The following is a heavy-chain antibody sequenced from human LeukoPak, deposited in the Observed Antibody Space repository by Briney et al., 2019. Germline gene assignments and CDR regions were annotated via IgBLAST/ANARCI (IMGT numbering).Heavy chain of an antibody. CDR2: IIPIIGIT. D-gene: IGHD2-2*01. J-gene: IGHJ6*03. V-gene: IGHV1-69*04. CDR1: GGTFSSNA. CDR3: ARAPDIVVVPAATTPYYYYYYMDV. Sequence: ASVKVSCKASGGTFSSNAISWVRRAPGQGLEWMGRIIPIIGITNYAQKFQGRVTITADKSTSTAYMELSSLRSEDTAVYYCARAPDIVVVPAATTPYYYYYYMDVWGKGTTVTVSS.